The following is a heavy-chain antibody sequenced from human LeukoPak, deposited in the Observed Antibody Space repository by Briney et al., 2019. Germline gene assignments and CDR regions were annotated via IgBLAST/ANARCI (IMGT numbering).Heavy chain of an antibody. CDR3: ARSAGYSSGWYIDYYYMDV. J-gene: IGHJ6*03. CDR2: IYTSGTT. Sequence: SETLSLTCTVSGGSISNYYWTWIRQPAGKGLEWIGRIYTSGTTNYSPSLKSRVTMSVDTSKNQFSLKLSSVTAADTAVYYCARSAGYSSGWYIDYYYMDVWGKGTTVTVSS. V-gene: IGHV4-4*07. CDR1: GGSISNYY. D-gene: IGHD6-19*01.